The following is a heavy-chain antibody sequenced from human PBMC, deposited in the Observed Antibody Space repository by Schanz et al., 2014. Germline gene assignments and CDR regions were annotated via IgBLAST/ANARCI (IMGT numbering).Heavy chain of an antibody. Sequence: VQLVESGGGLVKPGGSLRLSCAASGFTFSSYNINWVRQAPGKGLEYISSISPSSSYIYYADSVKGRFTISRDAAKDSLFLQMTSLRADDTAVYFCAREYASTWFESNVMAGRIDNWGQGTLVTVSS. CDR2: ISPSSSYI. CDR1: GFTFSSYN. D-gene: IGHD2-8*01. V-gene: IGHV3-21*01. J-gene: IGHJ4*02. CDR3: AREYASTWFESNVMAGRIDN.